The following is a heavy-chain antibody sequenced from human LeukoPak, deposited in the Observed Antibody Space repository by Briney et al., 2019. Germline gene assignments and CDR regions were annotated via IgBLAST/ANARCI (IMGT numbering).Heavy chain of an antibody. CDR1: GYTFTGYY. CDR3: ARPPKNGAARLHTKPHYYFDY. CDR2: MNPNSGNT. V-gene: IGHV1-8*02. Sequence: ASVKVSCKASGYTFTGYYLHWVRQAPGQGLEWMGWMNPNSGNTGYAQKFQGRVTMTRNTSISTAYMELSSLRSEDTAVYYYARPPKNGAARLHTKPHYYFDYWGQGTLVTVSS. D-gene: IGHD6-6*01. J-gene: IGHJ4*01.